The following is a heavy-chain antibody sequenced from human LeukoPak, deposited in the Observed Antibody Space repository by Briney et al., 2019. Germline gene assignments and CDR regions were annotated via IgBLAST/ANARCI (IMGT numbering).Heavy chain of an antibody. Sequence: GGSLRLSCAASGFTFRNYWMGWVRQAPGKGLEWVANTKPDGSAEHYADSVRGRFTTSRDNANNFLYLQMNRLRAEDTAVYYCARDGGLNTNFGYWGQGTLVTVSS. CDR2: TKPDGSAE. D-gene: IGHD2-15*01. CDR3: ARDGGLNTNFGY. CDR1: GFTFRNYW. J-gene: IGHJ4*02. V-gene: IGHV3-7*01.